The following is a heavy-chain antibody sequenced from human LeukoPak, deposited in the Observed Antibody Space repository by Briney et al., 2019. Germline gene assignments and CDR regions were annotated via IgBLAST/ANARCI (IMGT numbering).Heavy chain of an antibody. Sequence: PGGSLRLSCAASGFTFSSYAMSWVRQAPGKGLEWVSAISGSGGSTYYADSVKGRFTISRDNAKNSLYLQVNSLRAEDTAVYYCARGLHYYDSSGYYCPDAFDIWGQGTVVTVSS. V-gene: IGHV3-23*01. CDR3: ARGLHYYDSSGYYCPDAFDI. D-gene: IGHD3-22*01. J-gene: IGHJ3*02. CDR1: GFTFSSYA. CDR2: ISGSGGST.